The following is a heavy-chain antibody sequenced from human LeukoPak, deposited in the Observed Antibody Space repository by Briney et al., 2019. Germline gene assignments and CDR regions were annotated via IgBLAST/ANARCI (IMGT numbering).Heavy chain of an antibody. V-gene: IGHV3-33*08. CDR2: IWYDGSNK. CDR1: GFTFSDYA. CDR3: ARVGCGYSSGWCFDY. J-gene: IGHJ4*02. D-gene: IGHD6-19*01. Sequence: GRSLRLSCTVSGFTFSDYAMHWLRQAPGKGLEWVAVIWYDGSNKYYADSVKGRFTISRDNSKNTLYLQMNSLRAEDTAVYYCARVGCGYSSGWCFDYWGQGTLVTVSS.